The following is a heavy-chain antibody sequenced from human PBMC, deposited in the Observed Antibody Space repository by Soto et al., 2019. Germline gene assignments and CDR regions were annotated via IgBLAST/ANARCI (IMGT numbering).Heavy chain of an antibody. D-gene: IGHD6-19*01. CDR1: GFTFSSYS. CDR3: ARRAVDGHYWYIDL. V-gene: IGHV3-48*01. CDR2: ISSSSSTI. Sequence: HPGGSLRLSCAASGFTFSSYSMNWVRQAPGKGQEWVSDISSSSSTIYYADSVKGRFTISRDNAKKSLYLQMNSLRAEDTAVYYCARRAVDGHYWYIDLWGRGTLVTVAS. J-gene: IGHJ2*01.